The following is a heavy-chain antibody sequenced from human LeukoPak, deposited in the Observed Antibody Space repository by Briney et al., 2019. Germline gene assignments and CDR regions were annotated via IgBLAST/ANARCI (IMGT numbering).Heavy chain of an antibody. Sequence: SETLSLTCTVSGGSISSSNYYWGWIRQPPGKGLEWIGSIFYSGSTYYNPSLKSRVSISVDTSKNQFSLKLSSVTAADTAMYYCAREGTGWFGDLTQRDSYYYMDVWGKGTTVTISS. CDR3: AREGTGWFGDLTQRDSYYYMDV. V-gene: IGHV4-39*07. CDR1: GGSISSSNYY. D-gene: IGHD3-10*01. J-gene: IGHJ6*03. CDR2: IFYSGST.